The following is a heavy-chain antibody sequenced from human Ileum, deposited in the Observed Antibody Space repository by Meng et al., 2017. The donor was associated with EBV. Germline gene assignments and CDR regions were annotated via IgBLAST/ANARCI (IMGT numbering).Heavy chain of an antibody. D-gene: IGHD5-18*01. V-gene: IGHV3-21*02. CDR3: ARGGEETAVTPIDY. CDR2: ISSSSIYI. Sequence: EVPLGEAGGCLVNPGGSLRLSCAASGFTFSSYTITWVRQAPGKGLEWVSSISSSSIYIYYADSVKGRFTISRDNAKNSLYLQMNSLRAEDTALYYCARGGEETAVTPIDYWGQGTLVTVFS. J-gene: IGHJ4*02. CDR1: GFTFSSYT.